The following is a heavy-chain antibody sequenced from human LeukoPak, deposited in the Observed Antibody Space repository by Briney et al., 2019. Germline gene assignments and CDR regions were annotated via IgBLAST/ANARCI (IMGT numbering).Heavy chain of an antibody. D-gene: IGHD6-6*01. J-gene: IGHJ4*02. CDR3: ARKRLWYSSSSPVDY. CDR2: IYHSGSA. V-gene: IGHV4-38-2*02. Sequence: KSSETLSLTCTVSGYSITSGYNWAWIRQPPGKVLEWIGSIYHSGSAYYNPSLKSRVTISVDTSKNQFSLKLSSVTAADTAVYYCARKRLWYSSSSPVDYWGQGTPVTVSS. CDR1: GYSITSGYN.